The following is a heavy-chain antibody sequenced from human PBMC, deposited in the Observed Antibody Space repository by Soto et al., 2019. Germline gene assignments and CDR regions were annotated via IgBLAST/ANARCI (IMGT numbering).Heavy chain of an antibody. J-gene: IGHJ4*02. CDR3: AREISSAGWVYFDY. CDR1: GFTVSSNY. D-gene: IGHD6-19*01. V-gene: IGHV3-66*01. CDR2: IYSGGST. Sequence: EVQLVESGGGLVQPGGSLRLSCAASGFTVSSNYMSWVRQAPGKGLEWVSVIYSGGSTYYADSVKGRFTISRDNSKNTLYLQMNSLRAEDTAVYYCAREISSAGWVYFDYWGQGTLVTVSS.